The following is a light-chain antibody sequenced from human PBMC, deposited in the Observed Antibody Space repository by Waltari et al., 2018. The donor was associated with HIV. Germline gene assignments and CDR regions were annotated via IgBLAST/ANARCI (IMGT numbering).Light chain of an antibody. V-gene: IGLV3-25*03. CDR2: QDT. Sequence: SYGLTPPQPASLSPLQTSRLTSSGNTLPTHSAYWYQQKPGHAPVLVTYQDTRRPSGNPERFLGSSSGTTATLTIRGVQAEDEADYYCQSGDSSGTSVIFGGGTKLAVL. CDR3: QSGDSSGTSVI. J-gene: IGLJ2*01. CDR1: TLPTHS.